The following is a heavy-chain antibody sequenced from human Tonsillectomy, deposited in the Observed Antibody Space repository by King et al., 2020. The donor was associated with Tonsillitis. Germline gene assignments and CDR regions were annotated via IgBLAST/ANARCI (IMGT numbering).Heavy chain of an antibody. CDR3: ARGRGSGWYRWFDP. J-gene: IGHJ5*02. CDR1: GYTFTSYD. V-gene: IGHV1-8*01. CDR2: MNPTSGNT. D-gene: IGHD6-19*01. Sequence: QLVQSGAEVKKPGASVKVSCKASGYTFTSYDINWLRQATGQGLEWMGWMNPTSGNTGSAQKFQGRVTMTRNTSISTAYMELSSLRSEDTAVYYCARGRGSGWYRWFDPWAREPWSPSPQ.